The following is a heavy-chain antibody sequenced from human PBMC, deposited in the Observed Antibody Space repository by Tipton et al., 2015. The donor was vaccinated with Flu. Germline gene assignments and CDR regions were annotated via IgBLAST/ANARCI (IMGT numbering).Heavy chain of an antibody. J-gene: IGHJ3*01. Sequence: GLVKPSETLSLTCTVSGGSIRNYYWSWIRQPAGKGLEWIGRISHSGSTNYNASLNGRVTMSVDPSKGQLSLRLSSATAADTAKYYCARDLRGYSGYTGGDAFDVWGQGTMVTVSS. V-gene: IGHV4-4*07. D-gene: IGHD5-12*01. CDR3: ARDLRGYSGYTGGDAFDV. CDR2: ISHSGST. CDR1: GGSIRNYY.